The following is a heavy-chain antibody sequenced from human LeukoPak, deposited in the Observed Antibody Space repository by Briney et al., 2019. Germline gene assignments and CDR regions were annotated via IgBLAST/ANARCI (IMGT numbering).Heavy chain of an antibody. CDR3: AKGRPSVVVVAATLVDY. J-gene: IGHJ4*02. V-gene: IGHV3-23*01. CDR2: ISGSGGST. CDR1: GFTFSSYA. D-gene: IGHD2-15*01. Sequence: GASLRLSCAASGFTFSSYAMSWVRQAPGKGLEWVSAISGSGGSTYYADSVKGRFTISRDNSKNTLYLQMNSLRAEDTAVHYCAKGRPSVVVVAATLVDYWGQGTLVTVSS.